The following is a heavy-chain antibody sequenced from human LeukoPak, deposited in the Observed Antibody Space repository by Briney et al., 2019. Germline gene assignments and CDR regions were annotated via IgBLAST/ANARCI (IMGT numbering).Heavy chain of an antibody. CDR3: ARTTYYYGSGSYWFDP. D-gene: IGHD3-10*01. J-gene: IGHJ5*02. V-gene: IGHV2-70*04. Sequence: VSGCALVKPTQTLTLTCTFSGFSLSTSGMRGSWIRQPPGKALELLARIDWADDKFYSTSLKTRLTISKDTSKNQVVLTMTNMDPVDTATYYCARTTYYYGSGSYWFDPWGQGTLVTVSS. CDR2: IDWADDK. CDR1: GFSLSTSGMR.